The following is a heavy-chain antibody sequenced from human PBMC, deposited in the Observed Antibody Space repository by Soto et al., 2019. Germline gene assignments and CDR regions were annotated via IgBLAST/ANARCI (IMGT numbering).Heavy chain of an antibody. CDR3: ARGGDGYNLSFDY. CDR1: GVTFSSYA. J-gene: IGHJ4*02. V-gene: IGHV1-69*13. CDR2: IIPIFGTA. Sequence: SVKVSCKASGVTFSSYAISWVRQAPGQGLEWMGGIIPIFGTANYAQKFQGRVTITADESTSTAYMELSSLRSEDTAVYYCARGGDGYNLSFDYWGQGTLVTVSS. D-gene: IGHD3-16*01.